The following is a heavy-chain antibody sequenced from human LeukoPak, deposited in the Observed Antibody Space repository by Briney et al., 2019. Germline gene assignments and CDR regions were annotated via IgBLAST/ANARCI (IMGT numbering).Heavy chain of an antibody. J-gene: IGHJ4*02. CDR3: ARSLSVGAPYYLDS. Sequence: ASVTVSCKASGYTFTSYGISWVRQAPGQGLEWMGWISAYNGNTKYAQNLQGRGTMTTDTPTSTAYMELRSLRSDDTAVYYCARSLSVGAPYYLDSWGQGTLVTVSS. D-gene: IGHD1-26*01. CDR2: ISAYNGNT. V-gene: IGHV1-18*01. CDR1: GYTFTSYG.